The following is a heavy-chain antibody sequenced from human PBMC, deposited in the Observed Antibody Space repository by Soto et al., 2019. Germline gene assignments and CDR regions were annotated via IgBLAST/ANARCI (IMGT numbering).Heavy chain of an antibody. CDR1: GFTFSSYW. CDR2: INSDGSST. V-gene: IGHV3-74*01. D-gene: IGHD5-12*01. CDR3: ARVFRLRVFDY. J-gene: IGHJ4*02. Sequence: GGSLRLSCAASGFTFSSYWMHWIRQAPGKGLVWVSRINSDGSSTSYADSVKGRFTISRDNAKNTLYLQMNSLRAEDTAVYYCARVFRLRVFDYWGQGXLVTVSS.